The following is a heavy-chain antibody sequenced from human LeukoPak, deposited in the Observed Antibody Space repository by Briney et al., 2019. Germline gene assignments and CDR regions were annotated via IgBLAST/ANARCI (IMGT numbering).Heavy chain of an antibody. CDR2: ISSSGSTI. D-gene: IGHD6-19*01. Sequence: GGSLRLSCAASGFTFSSFEMNWVRQAPGKGLEWVSYISSSGSTINYADSAKGRFIISRDNSKNTLYLQMSSLRPEDTAVYYCVNQISGWVYWGQGTLVTVSS. CDR1: GFTFSSFE. CDR3: VNQISGWVY. V-gene: IGHV3-48*01. J-gene: IGHJ4*02.